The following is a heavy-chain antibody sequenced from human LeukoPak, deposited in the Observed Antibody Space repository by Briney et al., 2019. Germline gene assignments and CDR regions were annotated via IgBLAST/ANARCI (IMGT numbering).Heavy chain of an antibody. Sequence: SXXAXGFTFSGSAMHWVRQASGKGLEWVGRIRSKANSYATVYAASVKGRFTISRDDAKNTAYLQMNSLKTEDTAVXXXTXXXXXXTXXXPXXAXXYXXXXXVWGKXTTVTISS. J-gene: IGHJ6*04. CDR2: IRSKANSYAT. V-gene: IGHV3-73*01. CDR1: GFTFSGSA. D-gene: IGHD2/OR15-2a*01. CDR3: TXXXXXXTXXXPXXAXXYXXXXXV.